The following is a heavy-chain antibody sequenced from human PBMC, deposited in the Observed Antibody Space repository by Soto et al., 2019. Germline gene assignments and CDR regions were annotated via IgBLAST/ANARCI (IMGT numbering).Heavy chain of an antibody. Sequence: SETLSLTCTVSGDSISSSSYYWGWIRQPPGKGLEWIGSIYYSGSTYYKTSLKSQVTISVDTSKNEFSPKLSPVTAADTAMYYCARHGSGSYYNNWFDPWGQG. J-gene: IGHJ5*02. CDR3: ARHGSGSYYNNWFDP. CDR1: GDSISSSSYY. V-gene: IGHV4-39*01. D-gene: IGHD3-10*01. CDR2: IYYSGST.